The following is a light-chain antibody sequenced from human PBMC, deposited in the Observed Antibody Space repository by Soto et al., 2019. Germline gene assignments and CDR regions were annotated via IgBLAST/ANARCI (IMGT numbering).Light chain of an antibody. CDR2: DTF. CDR1: QSVDSCY. V-gene: IGKV3-20*01. CDR3: QQYASSPIN. J-gene: IGKJ5*01. Sequence: EMGLTQSPGTLSLSTGERATLACRASQSVDSCYLAWYQQKPGQPPRLLIYDTFARATGITDRLSGSGSGADFILTISKLEPEDFAEYNWQQYASSPINFGQGTRLATK.